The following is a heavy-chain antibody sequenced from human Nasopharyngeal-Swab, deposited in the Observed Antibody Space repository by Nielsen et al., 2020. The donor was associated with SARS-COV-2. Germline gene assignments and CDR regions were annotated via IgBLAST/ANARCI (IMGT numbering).Heavy chain of an antibody. CDR2: IYHSGST. D-gene: IGHD3-10*01. J-gene: IGHJ3*02. V-gene: IGHV4-4*02. CDR3: ARALTPELLWFGELADAFDI. CDR1: GGSISSSNW. Sequence: GSLRLSCAVSGGSISSSNWWSCVRQPPGKGLEWIGEIYHSGSTNYNPSLKSRVTISVDKSKNQFSLKLSSVTAADTAVYYCARALTPELLWFGELADAFDIWGQGTMVTVSS.